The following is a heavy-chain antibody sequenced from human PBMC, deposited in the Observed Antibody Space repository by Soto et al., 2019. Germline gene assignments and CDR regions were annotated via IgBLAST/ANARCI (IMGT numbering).Heavy chain of an antibody. CDR3: AGKRGRIAAAGYDY. V-gene: IGHV4-59*01. Sequence: SETLSLTCTVSGGSISSYYWSWIRQPPGKGLEWIGYIYYSGSTNYNPSLKSRVTISVDTSKNQFSLKLSSVTAADTAVYYCAGKRGRIAAAGYDYWGQGTLVTVSS. CDR1: GGSISSYY. J-gene: IGHJ4*02. D-gene: IGHD6-13*01. CDR2: IYYSGST.